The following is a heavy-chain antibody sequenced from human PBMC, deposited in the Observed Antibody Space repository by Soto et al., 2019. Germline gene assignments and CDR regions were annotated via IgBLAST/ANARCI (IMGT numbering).Heavy chain of an antibody. Sequence: QVHLEQSGAEVKKPGSSVKVSCKFSGGTFSSYVIIWVRQAPGQGLEWMGGIIPVSGTANYAQKFHGRATISADAATNTADMELSSVRFEDTAVYYCATVDRSVALVGWFDPWGQGTLVTVSS. V-gene: IGHV1-69*01. CDR3: ATVDRSVALVGWFDP. CDR2: IIPVSGTA. CDR1: GGTFSSYV. J-gene: IGHJ5*02. D-gene: IGHD2-8*02.